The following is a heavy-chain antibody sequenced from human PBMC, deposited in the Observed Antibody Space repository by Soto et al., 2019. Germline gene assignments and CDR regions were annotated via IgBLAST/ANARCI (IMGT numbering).Heavy chain of an antibody. Sequence: GGSLRLSCAASGFTFSSYGMHWVRQAPGKGLEWVAVIWYDGSNKYYADSVKGRFTISRDNSKNTLYLQMNSLRAEDTAVYYCARGGYCTNGVCISYYGIDVWGQGPTVTVYS. V-gene: IGHV3-33*01. CDR2: IWYDGSNK. J-gene: IGHJ6*02. CDR1: GFTFSSYG. D-gene: IGHD2-8*01. CDR3: ARGGYCTNGVCISYYGIDV.